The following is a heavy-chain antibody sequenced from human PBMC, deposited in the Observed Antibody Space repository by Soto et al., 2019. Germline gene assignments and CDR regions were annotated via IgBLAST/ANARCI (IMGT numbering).Heavy chain of an antibody. CDR1: GYTFTSYG. CDR2: ISAYNGNT. CDR3: AMVRYYILTCHNYFDY. Sequence: ASVKVSCKASGYTFTSYGISWVRQAPGQGLEWMGWISAYNGNTNYAQKLQGRVTMTTDTSTSTAYMELRSLRSDDTAVYFCAMVRYYILTCHNYFDYWGQGTLVTVSS. J-gene: IGHJ4*02. V-gene: IGHV1-18*01. D-gene: IGHD3-9*01.